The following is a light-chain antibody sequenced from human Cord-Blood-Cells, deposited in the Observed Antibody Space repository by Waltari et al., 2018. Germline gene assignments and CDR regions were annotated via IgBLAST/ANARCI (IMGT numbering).Light chain of an antibody. CDR2: GKN. CDR1: SLRSYY. V-gene: IGLV3-19*01. J-gene: IGLJ2*01. CDR3: NSRDSSGNHVV. Sequence: SSELTQDPAVSVALGQTVRITCQADSLRSYYASWYQQKPGQAPVLVIYGKNNRPSGIPDRFSGSSSGNTASLTSTGAQAEDEADYYCNSRDSSGNHVVFGGGTKLTVL.